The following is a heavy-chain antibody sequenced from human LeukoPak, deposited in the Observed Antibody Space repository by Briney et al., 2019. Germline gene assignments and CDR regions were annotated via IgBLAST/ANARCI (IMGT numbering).Heavy chain of an antibody. Sequence: SGGSLRLSCAASGFTFSSYWMSWVRQAPGKGLEWVAFIRYDGSDKYYADSVKGRFTISRDNSNNTLYLQMNSLRAEDTAVYYCAKDLTTVTSQGDYWGQGTLVTVSS. V-gene: IGHV3-30*02. D-gene: IGHD4-17*01. CDR3: AKDLTTVTSQGDY. CDR1: GFTFSSYW. CDR2: IRYDGSDK. J-gene: IGHJ4*02.